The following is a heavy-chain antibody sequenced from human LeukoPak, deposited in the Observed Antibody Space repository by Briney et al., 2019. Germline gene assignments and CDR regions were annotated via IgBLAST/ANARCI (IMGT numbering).Heavy chain of an antibody. CDR2: INHSGST. CDR1: GGSFSGYY. D-gene: IGHD3-3*01. V-gene: IGHV4-34*01. J-gene: IGHJ6*02. Sequence: SETLSLTCAVYGGSFSGYYWSWIRQPPGKGPEWIGEINHSGSTNYNPSLKSRVTISVDTSKNQFSLKLSSVTAADTAVYYCARASFGVPGVWGQGTTVTVSS. CDR3: ARASFGVPGV.